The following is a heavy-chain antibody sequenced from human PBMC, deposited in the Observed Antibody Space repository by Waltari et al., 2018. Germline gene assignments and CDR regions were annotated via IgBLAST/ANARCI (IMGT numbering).Heavy chain of an antibody. J-gene: IGHJ4*02. CDR2: ISSSSTI. CDR3: ARGATPPLL. D-gene: IGHD1-26*01. CDR1: GFTFSSYS. Sequence: EVQLVESGGGLVQPGGSLRLSCAASGFTFSSYSMNWVRQAPGKGLEWVSYISSSSTIYYADSVKGRFTISRDNAKNSLYLQMNSLRAEDTAVYYCARGATPPLLWGQGTLVTVSS. V-gene: IGHV3-48*04.